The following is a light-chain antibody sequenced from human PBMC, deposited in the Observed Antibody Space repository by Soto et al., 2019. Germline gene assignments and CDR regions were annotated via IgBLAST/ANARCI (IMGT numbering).Light chain of an antibody. J-gene: IGKJ5*01. V-gene: IGKV3-15*01. Sequence: EIVMTQSPVTLSVSPGERATLSCRASQSVSSNLAWYRHKPGQAPRLLIYGASTRATGIPARLSGSGSGTEFTLTRSSLQSEEFAVYYCQQYNNYITFGQGTRLEIK. CDR3: QQYNNYIT. CDR2: GAS. CDR1: QSVSSN.